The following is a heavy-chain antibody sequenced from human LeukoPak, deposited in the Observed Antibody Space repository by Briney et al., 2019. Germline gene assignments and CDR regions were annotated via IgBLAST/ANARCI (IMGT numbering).Heavy chain of an antibody. Sequence: SVKVSCKASGGTFSSYAISWVRQAPGQGLEWMGRIIPILGIANYAQKFQGRVTITADKSTSTAYMELSSLRSEDTAVYYCARDRPDWNDAGCWGQGTLVTVSS. CDR3: ARDRPDWNDAGC. V-gene: IGHV1-69*04. CDR2: IIPILGIA. CDR1: GGTFSSYA. J-gene: IGHJ4*02. D-gene: IGHD1-1*01.